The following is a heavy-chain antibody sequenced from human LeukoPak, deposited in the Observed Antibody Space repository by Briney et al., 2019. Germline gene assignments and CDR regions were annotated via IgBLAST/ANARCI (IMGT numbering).Heavy chain of an antibody. V-gene: IGHV3-23*01. CDR3: AKGGPRFRGHATRYYFDY. Sequence: GGSLRLSCAASGFTFSSYAMSWVRQAPGKGLEWVSAISGSGGSTYYADSVKGRFTISRDNSKNTLYLQMNSLRAEDTAVYYCAKGGPRFRGHATRYYFDYWGQGTLVTVSS. CDR1: GFTFSSYA. D-gene: IGHD2-15*01. J-gene: IGHJ4*02. CDR2: ISGSGGST.